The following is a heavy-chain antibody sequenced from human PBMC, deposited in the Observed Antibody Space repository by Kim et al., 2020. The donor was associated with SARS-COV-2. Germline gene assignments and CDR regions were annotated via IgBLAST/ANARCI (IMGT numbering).Heavy chain of an antibody. D-gene: IGHD3-10*01. CDR3: ARGSYGSGMNDK. J-gene: IGHJ4*02. CDR1: GFNFNTYE. V-gene: IGHV3-48*03. Sequence: GGSLRLSCAASGFNFNTYEMNWVRQAPGKGLQWVSYISSGGSSIYYADSVKGRFTISRDNAKSALYLQLNRLRVEDTAVYYCARGSYGSGMNDKWGQGTLVTVSS. CDR2: ISSGGSSI.